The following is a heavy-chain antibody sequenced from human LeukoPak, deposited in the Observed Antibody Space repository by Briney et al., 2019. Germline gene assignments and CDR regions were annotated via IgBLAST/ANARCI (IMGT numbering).Heavy chain of an antibody. V-gene: IGHV3-23*01. Sequence: GGSLRLSCAASGFTFSSYAMSWVRQAPGKGLEWVSAISGSGGSTYYADSVKGRFTTSRDNSKNTLYLQMNSLRAEDTAVYYCAKPPYSGYGRGPFDYWGQGTLVTVSS. CDR3: AKPPYSGYGRGPFDY. J-gene: IGHJ4*02. D-gene: IGHD5-12*01. CDR1: GFTFSSYA. CDR2: ISGSGGST.